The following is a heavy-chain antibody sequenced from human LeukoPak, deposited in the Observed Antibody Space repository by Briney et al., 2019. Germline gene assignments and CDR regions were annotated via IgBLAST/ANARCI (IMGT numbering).Heavy chain of an antibody. Sequence: SSETLSLTCTVSGGSISSYYWSWIRQPLGKGLEWIGYIYYSGSTNYNPSLKSRVTISINTSKNQFSLNLTSVTAADTAVYYCARGMYYYDGSGDYWGQGTLVTVSS. D-gene: IGHD3-22*01. J-gene: IGHJ4*02. CDR2: IYYSGST. CDR3: ARGMYYYDGSGDY. V-gene: IGHV4-59*08. CDR1: GGSISSYY.